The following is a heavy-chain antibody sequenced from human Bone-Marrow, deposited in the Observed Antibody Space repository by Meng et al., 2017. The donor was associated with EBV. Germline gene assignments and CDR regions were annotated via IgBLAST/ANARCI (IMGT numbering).Heavy chain of an antibody. V-gene: IGHV4-4*02. D-gene: IGHD3-22*01. CDR2: IYHSGST. CDR1: GGSISSSNW. J-gene: IGHJ4*02. CDR3: VGAHYGDSSGYYYAY. Sequence: QGQLQESGPGRGKPSGTLSLTCAVSGGSISSSNWWSWVRQPPGKGLEWIGEIYHSGSTNYNPSLKSRVTISVDKSKNQFSLKLSSVTAADTAVYYCVGAHYGDSSGYYYAYWGQGTLVTVSS.